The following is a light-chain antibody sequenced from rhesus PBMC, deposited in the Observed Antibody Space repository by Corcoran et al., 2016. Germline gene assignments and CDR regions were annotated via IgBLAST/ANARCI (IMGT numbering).Light chain of an antibody. J-gene: IGKJ2*01. V-gene: IGKV1-19*01. CDR1: LGISSW. CDR2: YAS. Sequence: DIQMTQSPSSFSASVGDKVTITCHPSLGISSWLAWYQQKPGHPPKPLIQYASIFQSGVPSRYSGSGSGTDYTLTISSLPPDDCATYYFQQCDELPYSFGRGTKVE. CDR3: QQCDELPYS.